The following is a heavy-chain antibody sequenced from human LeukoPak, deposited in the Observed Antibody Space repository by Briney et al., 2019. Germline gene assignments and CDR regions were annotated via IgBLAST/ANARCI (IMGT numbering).Heavy chain of an antibody. V-gene: IGHV4-39*07. CDR2: IYYSGTT. CDR1: GGSISSGHYY. Sequence: TSETLSLTCSVFGGSISSGHYYWAWIRQPPGKGLQWIGSIYYSGTTYNNPSLKSRVTISVDTSKNQFSLKLSSVTAADTAVYYCARGDIYGDYPWGYWGQGTLVTVSS. CDR3: ARGDIYGDYPWGY. J-gene: IGHJ4*02. D-gene: IGHD4-17*01.